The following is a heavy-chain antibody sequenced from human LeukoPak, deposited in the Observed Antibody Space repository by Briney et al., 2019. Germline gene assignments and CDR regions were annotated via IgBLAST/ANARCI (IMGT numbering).Heavy chain of an antibody. Sequence: GGSLRLSCAASGFTFSDYYMSWIRQAPGKGLEWVSYISSSGSTIYYADSVKGRFTISRDNAKNSLYLQMNSLRAEDTAVYYCTHPYSSSSFLNYFDYWGQGTLVTVSS. V-gene: IGHV3-11*04. CDR1: GFTFSDYY. CDR2: ISSSGSTI. J-gene: IGHJ4*02. D-gene: IGHD6-6*01. CDR3: THPYSSSSFLNYFDY.